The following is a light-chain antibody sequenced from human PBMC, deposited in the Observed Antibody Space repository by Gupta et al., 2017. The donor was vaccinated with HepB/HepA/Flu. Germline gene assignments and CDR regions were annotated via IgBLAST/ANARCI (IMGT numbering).Light chain of an antibody. J-gene: IGLJ2*01. CDR1: DSNIGAGYD. CDR3: QSYDSSLSGSV. Sequence: QSVLTQPPSVSGAPGQRVTISCTGSDSNIGAGYDVRWYQQLPGTAPKLLIHGNSNRPSGVPDRFSGSKSGTSASLAITGLQAEDEGDYYCQSYDSSLSGSVFGGGTKLTVL. V-gene: IGLV1-40*01. CDR2: GNS.